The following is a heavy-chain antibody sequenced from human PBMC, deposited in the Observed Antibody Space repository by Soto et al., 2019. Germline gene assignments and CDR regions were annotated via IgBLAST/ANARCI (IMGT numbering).Heavy chain of an antibody. V-gene: IGHV6-1*01. Sequence: SPTLSLTCAISGDSVSSNNAAWNWIRQSPSRGLEWLGRTYYRSRWYNDYAVSVKSRITVNPDTSKNQFSLQLTSVTPEDTAVYYCAGTTSHYCYYVDVWGKGTTVTVSS. CDR2: TYYRSRWYN. J-gene: IGHJ6*03. D-gene: IGHD1-7*01. CDR3: AGTTSHYCYYVDV. CDR1: GDSVSSNNAA.